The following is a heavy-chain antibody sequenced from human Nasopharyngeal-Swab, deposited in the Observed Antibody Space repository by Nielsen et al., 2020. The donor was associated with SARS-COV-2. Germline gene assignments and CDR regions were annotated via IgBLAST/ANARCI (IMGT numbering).Heavy chain of an antibody. CDR2: ISYDGSKK. CDR1: GFTFSSFG. J-gene: IGHJ6*02. Sequence: GGSLRLSCPASGFTFSSFGMHWVRQAPGKGLEWVAVISYDGSKKYYADSVKGRFTISRDNSKNTLYLQMESLRAEDTALYYCAKEDSSGYYYYGMDVWGQGTTVTVSS. D-gene: IGHD3-22*01. CDR3: AKEDSSGYYYYGMDV. V-gene: IGHV3-30*18.